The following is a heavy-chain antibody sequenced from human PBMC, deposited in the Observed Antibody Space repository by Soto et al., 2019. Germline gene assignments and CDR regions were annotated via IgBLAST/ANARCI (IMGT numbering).Heavy chain of an antibody. CDR2: ISGSGGST. J-gene: IGHJ6*03. D-gene: IGHD3-3*01. V-gene: IGHV3-23*01. CDR1: GFTFSSYA. Sequence: EVQLLESGGGLVQPGGSLRLSCAASGFTFSSYAMSWVRQAPGKGLEWVSAISGSGGSTYYADSVKGRFTISRDNSMNTLYLQMNSLRAEDTAVYYCAKDDDFWSGEETTGYMDVWGKGTTVTVSS. CDR3: AKDDDFWSGEETTGYMDV.